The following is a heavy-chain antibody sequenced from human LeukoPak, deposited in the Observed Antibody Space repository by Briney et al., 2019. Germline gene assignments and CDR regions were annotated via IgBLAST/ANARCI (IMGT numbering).Heavy chain of an antibody. D-gene: IGHD5-24*01. CDR2: ISSSSSYI. CDR3: TRDRGWQQFDS. V-gene: IGHV3-21*01. CDR1: GFTFSSYS. J-gene: IGHJ4*02. Sequence: GGSLRLPYAASGFTFSSYSMNWVRQAPGKGLEWVSSISSSSSYIYYADSVKGRFTISRDNAKNSLYLQMNSLRDDDTAVYFCTRDRGWQQFDSWGQGTLVTVSS.